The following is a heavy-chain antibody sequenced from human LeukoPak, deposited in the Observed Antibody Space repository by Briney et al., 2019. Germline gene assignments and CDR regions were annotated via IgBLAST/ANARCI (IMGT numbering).Heavy chain of an antibody. V-gene: IGHV3-30-3*01. Sequence: PGGSLRLSCAASGFTFSSYAMHWVRQAPGKGLEWVAVISYDGSNKYYADSVKGRFTISRDNSKNTLYLQMNSLRAEDTAVYYCARGSAAAGNGEVPFDYWGQGTLDTVSS. CDR1: GFTFSSYA. J-gene: IGHJ4*02. D-gene: IGHD6-13*01. CDR2: ISYDGSNK. CDR3: ARGSAAAGNGEVPFDY.